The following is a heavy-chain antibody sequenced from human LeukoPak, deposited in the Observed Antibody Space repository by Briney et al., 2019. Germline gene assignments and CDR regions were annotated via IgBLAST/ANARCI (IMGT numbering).Heavy chain of an antibody. CDR1: GFTFSSYW. CDR3: ARGPYASGSYGRRGWVHYMDV. CDR2: IKQDGSEK. Sequence: PGGSLRLSCAASGFTFSSYWMSWVRQAPGKGLEWVANIKQDGSEKYYVDSVKGRFTISRDNAKNSLYLQMNSLRADDTAVYYCARGPYASGSYGRRGWVHYMDVWGKGTTVTISS. J-gene: IGHJ6*03. V-gene: IGHV3-7*01. D-gene: IGHD3-10*01.